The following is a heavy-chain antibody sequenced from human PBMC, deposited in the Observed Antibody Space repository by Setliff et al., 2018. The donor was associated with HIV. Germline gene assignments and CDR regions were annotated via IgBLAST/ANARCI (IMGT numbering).Heavy chain of an antibody. CDR3: ARDRGSGWYGYFQQ. V-gene: IGHV4-59*01. J-gene: IGHJ1*01. Sequence: PSETLSLTCIVSGGSIDNYYWNWVRQPPGKGPEWIGNMCHNQNGVTTNQNPSLKSRVVMYLDRTKNEFSLSLFSATTADTAIYYCARDRGSGWYGYFQQWGQGSLVTVSS. CDR2: MCHNQNGVTT. D-gene: IGHD6-19*01. CDR1: GGSIDNYY.